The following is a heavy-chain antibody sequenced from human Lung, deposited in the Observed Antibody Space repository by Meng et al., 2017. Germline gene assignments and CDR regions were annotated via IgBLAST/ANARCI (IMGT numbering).Heavy chain of an antibody. D-gene: IGHD6-19*01. CDR3: VRRTYSSGWYFDY. J-gene: IGHJ4*02. V-gene: IGHV4-34*02. Sequence: QWQLTQWGAGLLNPSRTPSLTCACDGGSFSCYYWSWIRQPPGKGLEWIGEIIDSGSTNYNPSLKSRVTISVDTSKNQFSLRVTSVTAADRAVYYCVRRTYSSGWYFDYWGQGTLVTVSS. CDR1: GGSFSCYY. CDR2: IIDSGST.